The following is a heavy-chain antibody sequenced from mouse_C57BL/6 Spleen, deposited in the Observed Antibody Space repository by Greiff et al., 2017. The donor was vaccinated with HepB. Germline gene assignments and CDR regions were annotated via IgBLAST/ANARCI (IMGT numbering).Heavy chain of an antibody. D-gene: IGHD2-1*01. CDR1: GYTFTDYY. CDR3: ASFHGNYVGFAY. CDR2: INPNNGGT. V-gene: IGHV1-26*01. J-gene: IGHJ3*01. Sequence: VQLQQSGPELVKPGASVKISCKASGYTFTDYYMNWVKQSHGKSLEWIGDINPNNGGTSYNQKFKGKATLTVDKSSSTAYMELRSLTSEDSAVYYCASFHGNYVGFAYWGQGTLVTVSA.